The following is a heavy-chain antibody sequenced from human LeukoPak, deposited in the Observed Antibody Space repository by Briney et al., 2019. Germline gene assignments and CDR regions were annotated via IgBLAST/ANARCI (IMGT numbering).Heavy chain of an antibody. Sequence: SETLSLTCTVSGGSISSYYWSWIRQPPGKGLEWIGYIYYSGSTNYNPSLKSRVTISVDTSKNQFSLKLSSVTAADTVVYYCARHIAVAGYYFDYWGQGTLVTVSS. CDR2: IYYSGST. J-gene: IGHJ4*02. CDR3: ARHIAVAGYYFDY. V-gene: IGHV4-59*08. D-gene: IGHD6-19*01. CDR1: GGSISSYY.